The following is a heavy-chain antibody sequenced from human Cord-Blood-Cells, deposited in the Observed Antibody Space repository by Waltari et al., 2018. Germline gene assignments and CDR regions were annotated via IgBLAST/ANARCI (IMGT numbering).Heavy chain of an antibody. V-gene: IGHV4-39*01. J-gene: IGHJ5*02. CDR2: IYYSGST. Sequence: QLQLQESGPGLVKPSETLSITCTVSGRSISSSSYYWCWLRQPSGKGLEWIGSIYYSGSTYYNPSLKSRVTISVDTSKNQFSLKLSSVTAADTAVYYCARQVWYGSGSYYNWFDPWGQGTLVTVSS. CDR1: GRSISSSSYY. D-gene: IGHD3-10*01. CDR3: ARQVWYGSGSYYNWFDP.